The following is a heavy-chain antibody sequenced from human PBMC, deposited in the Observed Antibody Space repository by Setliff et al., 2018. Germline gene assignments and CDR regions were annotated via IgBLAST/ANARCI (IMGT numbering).Heavy chain of an antibody. Sequence: GGSLRLSCASSGFIFTKEWMSWVRQAPGTGLELVANINPDGSEKNYVDSVKGRFSTSRDIAKNSLILQMNSLRVDDTAVYYCSRGPFWGRGTLVTVSS. CDR2: INPDGSEK. CDR1: GFIFTKEW. CDR3: SRGPF. V-gene: IGHV3-7*03. J-gene: IGHJ4*02.